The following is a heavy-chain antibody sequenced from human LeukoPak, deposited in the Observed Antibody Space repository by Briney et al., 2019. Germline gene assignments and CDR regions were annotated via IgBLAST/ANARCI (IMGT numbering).Heavy chain of an antibody. D-gene: IGHD1-7*01. V-gene: IGHV4-61*02. CDR3: ARDRWNYDP. Sequence: PSQTLSLTCTVSGCSISSGSHYWRWIRQPAGKGLEWIGRIYTSGSTNYNPSLKSRVTISVDTSKNQFSLKLSSVTAADTAVYYCARDRWNYDPWGQGTLVTVSS. CDR2: IYTSGST. J-gene: IGHJ5*02. CDR1: GCSISSGSHY.